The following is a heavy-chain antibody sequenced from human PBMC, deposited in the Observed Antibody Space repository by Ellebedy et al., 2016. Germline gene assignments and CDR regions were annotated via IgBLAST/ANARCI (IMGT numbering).Heavy chain of an antibody. Sequence: GGSLRLSCAASTFTFSKYAMSWVRQAPGKGLQWVSSISDRGETTYYAESVKGRFAISRDNAENTLYLQMNSLRAEDTAVFYCATDLRPSTRGWGYWGQGTLVTVSS. V-gene: IGHV3-23*01. D-gene: IGHD1-26*01. CDR2: ISDRGETT. J-gene: IGHJ4*02. CDR1: TFTFSKYA. CDR3: ATDLRPSTRGWGY.